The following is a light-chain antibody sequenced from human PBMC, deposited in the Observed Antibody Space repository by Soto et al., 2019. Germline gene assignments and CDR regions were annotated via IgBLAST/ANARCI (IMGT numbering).Light chain of an antibody. CDR2: GAS. Sequence: EIVLTHSPGTLSFSPWQRSTLSFSSSQSVSSDSLAWYQQKPGQAPRLLIYGASSRANGIPDRFSGSGSGTDFTLTISRLEPEDFAVYYCHQYGSSPLTFGGGTKVDTK. J-gene: IGKJ4*01. CDR1: QSVSSDS. V-gene: IGKV3-20*01. CDR3: HQYGSSPLT.